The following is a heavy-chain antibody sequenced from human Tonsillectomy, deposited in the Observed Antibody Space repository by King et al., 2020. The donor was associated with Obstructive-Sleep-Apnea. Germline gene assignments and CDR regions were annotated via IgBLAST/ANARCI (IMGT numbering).Heavy chain of an antibody. V-gene: IGHV3-7*01. CDR2: IKQDGREK. J-gene: IGHJ4*02. Sequence: VQLVESGGGLVQPGGSLRLSCAASGFTCSSYWMSWVRQAPGKGLEGVANIKQDGREKYYVDSVKGRFTISRDNAKNSLSLQRNSLGADDTAVYYCARLDDSSGYYPSNFDYWGQGTLVTVSS. D-gene: IGHD3-22*01. CDR1: GFTCSSYW. CDR3: ARLDDSSGYYPSNFDY.